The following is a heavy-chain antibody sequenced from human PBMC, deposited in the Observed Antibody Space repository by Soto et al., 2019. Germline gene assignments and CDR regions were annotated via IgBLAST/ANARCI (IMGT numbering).Heavy chain of an antibody. Sequence: QVQLVQSGAEVKKPGSWVKVSCKASGGTFSSYAISWVRQAPGQGLEWMGGIIPIFVTANYAQKFQSRVTITADESKSTAYMGLSSLRSEDTAVYYCATHYYDYVRGSPRENDNWFDPWCQGTLVTVS. CDR1: GGTFSSYA. J-gene: IGHJ5*02. V-gene: IGHV1-69*01. CDR2: IIPIFVTA. D-gene: IGHD3-16*01. CDR3: ATHYYDYVRGSPRENDNWFDP.